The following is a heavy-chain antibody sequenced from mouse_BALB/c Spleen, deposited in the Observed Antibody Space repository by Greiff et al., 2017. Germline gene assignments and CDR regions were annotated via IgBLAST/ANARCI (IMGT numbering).Heavy chain of an antibody. CDR1: GFNIKDYY. V-gene: IGHV14-4*02. J-gene: IGHJ3*01. CDR3: KGGSPFAY. D-gene: IGHD1-1*02. CDR2: IDPENGDT. Sequence: VQLKESGAELVRSGASVKLSCTASGFNIKDYYMHWVKQRHEQGLEWIGWIDPENGDTEYAPKFQGKATMTADTSSNTAYLQLSSLTSEDTAVYYCKGGSPFAYWGQGTLVTVSA.